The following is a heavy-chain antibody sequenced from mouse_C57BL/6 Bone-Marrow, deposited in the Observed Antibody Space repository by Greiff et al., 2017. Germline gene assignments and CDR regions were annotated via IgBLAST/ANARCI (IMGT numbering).Heavy chain of an antibody. CDR1: GYTFTDYE. CDR2: IDPETGGT. Sequence: VPLQASGAELVRPGASVTLSCKASGYTFTDYEMHWVKQTPVHGLEWIGAIDPETGGTAYNPKFKGKAILTADKSSSTAYMELRSLTSEDSAVYYCTPYYYGSSYTYWGQGTLVTVSA. D-gene: IGHD1-1*01. CDR3: TPYYYGSSYTY. V-gene: IGHV1-15*01. J-gene: IGHJ3*01.